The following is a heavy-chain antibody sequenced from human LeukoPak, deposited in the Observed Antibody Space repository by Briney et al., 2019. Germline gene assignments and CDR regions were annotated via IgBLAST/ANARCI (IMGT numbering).Heavy chain of an antibody. J-gene: IGHJ4*02. D-gene: IGHD6-13*01. CDR2: IWYDGSNK. CDR1: GFTFSSYG. V-gene: IGHV3-33*01. CDR3: ASRPLSGRSTWYTLDF. Sequence: GGSLRLSCAASGFTFSSYGMHWVRQAPGKGLEWVAVIWYDGSNKYYADSVEGRFTISRDNSKNTLYLQMNSLRAEDTGVYYCASRPLSGRSTWYTLDFWGQGVLVTVSS.